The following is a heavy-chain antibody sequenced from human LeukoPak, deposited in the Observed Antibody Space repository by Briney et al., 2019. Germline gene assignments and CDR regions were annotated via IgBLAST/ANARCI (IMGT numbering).Heavy chain of an antibody. V-gene: IGHV3-30*04. Sequence: GRSLRLSCAASGFTFSSYAMHWVRQAPGKGLEWVAVISYDGSNKYYADSVKGRFTISRDNSKNTLYLQMNSLRAEDTAVYYCARGPFDWLFPPFDYWGQGTLVTVSS. D-gene: IGHD3-9*01. CDR3: ARGPFDWLFPPFDY. CDR1: GFTFSSYA. CDR2: ISYDGSNK. J-gene: IGHJ4*02.